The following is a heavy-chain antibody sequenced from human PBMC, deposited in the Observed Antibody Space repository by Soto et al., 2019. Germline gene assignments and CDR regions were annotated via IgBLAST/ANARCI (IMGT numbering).Heavy chain of an antibody. CDR1: DGSISSGGYY. CDR3: ARERGSYGYYYGMDV. D-gene: IGHD1-26*01. V-gene: IGHV4-31*03. CDR2: IYYSGST. J-gene: IGHJ6*02. Sequence: SSETLFLTCTVSDGSISSGGYYWSWIRQHPGKGLEWIGYIYYSGSTYYNPSLKSRVTISVDTSKNQFSLKLSSVTAADTAVYYCARERGSYGYYYGMDVWGRGTTVTVSS.